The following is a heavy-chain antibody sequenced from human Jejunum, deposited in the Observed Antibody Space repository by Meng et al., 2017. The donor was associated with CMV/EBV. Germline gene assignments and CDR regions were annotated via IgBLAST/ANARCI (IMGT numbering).Heavy chain of an antibody. Sequence: SRASISSDNYWTCFRQPPGKGLVWIGDIFHRGSTYYNPSLKSRVTVSLDKSKTQFSLKLSSVTAADMAVYYCARLRYSSSSGDQAEYWGQGTLVTVSS. V-gene: IGHV4-4*02. CDR3: ARLRYSSSSGDQAEY. CDR1: RASISSDNY. D-gene: IGHD6-6*01. CDR2: IFHRGST. J-gene: IGHJ4*02.